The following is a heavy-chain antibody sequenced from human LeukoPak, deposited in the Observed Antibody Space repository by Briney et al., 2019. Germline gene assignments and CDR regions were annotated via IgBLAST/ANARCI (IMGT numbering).Heavy chain of an antibody. Sequence: GGSLRLSCAASGFTVSSNYMSWVRQAPGKGLEWVSVIYSGGSTYYADSVKGRFTISRDNSMNSLYLQMNSLRAEDTDVYYCARVTRAAASSGWFDPWGPGTLVSASS. V-gene: IGHV3-66*01. D-gene: IGHD2-2*01. CDR3: ARVTRAAASSGWFDP. CDR2: IYSGGST. J-gene: IGHJ5*02. CDR1: GFTVSSNY.